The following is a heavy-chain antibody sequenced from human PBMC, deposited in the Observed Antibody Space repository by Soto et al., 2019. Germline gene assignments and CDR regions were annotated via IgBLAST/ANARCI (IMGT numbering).Heavy chain of an antibody. J-gene: IGHJ4*02. CDR2: INAGNGYT. V-gene: IGHV1-3*01. CDR1: GYTFTSYA. CDR3: ASSPPYSSGWYVVYDY. Sequence: ASVKVSCKASGYTFTSYAMHWVRQAPGQRLEWMGWINAGNGYTKYSQKFQGRVTITRDTSASTAYMELSSLRSEDTAVYYCASSPPYSSGWYVVYDYWGQGTLVTVSS. D-gene: IGHD6-19*01.